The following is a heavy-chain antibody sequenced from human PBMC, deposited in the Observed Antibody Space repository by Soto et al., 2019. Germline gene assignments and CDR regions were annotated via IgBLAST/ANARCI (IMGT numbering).Heavy chain of an antibody. D-gene: IGHD4-17*01. CDR2: INQDGSER. J-gene: IGHJ4*02. CDR1: GLTFRNDW. CDR3: AVYGYGVSAAAY. Sequence: GGSLRLSCTGSGLTFRNDWLSWVRQAPGKGLEWVANINQDGSERYYVDSVRGRFTISRDNVENSLYLQLNSLRPEDTAVYYCAVYGYGVSAAAYWGQGTLVTVSS. V-gene: IGHV3-7*03.